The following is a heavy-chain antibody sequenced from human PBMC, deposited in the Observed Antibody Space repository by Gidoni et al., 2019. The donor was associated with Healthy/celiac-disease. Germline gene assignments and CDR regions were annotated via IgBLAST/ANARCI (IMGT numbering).Heavy chain of an antibody. CDR2: INHSGST. CDR3: ARGLYQLLYDY. J-gene: IGHJ4*02. V-gene: IGHV4-34*01. CDR1: GGSFSGYY. Sequence: QVQLQQWGAGLLKPTETLSLTCAVYGGSFSGYYWSWIRQPPGKGLEWIGEINHSGSTNYNPSLKSRVTISVDTSKNQFSLKLSSVTAADTAVCYCARGLYQLLYDYWGQGTLVTVSS. D-gene: IGHD2-2*02.